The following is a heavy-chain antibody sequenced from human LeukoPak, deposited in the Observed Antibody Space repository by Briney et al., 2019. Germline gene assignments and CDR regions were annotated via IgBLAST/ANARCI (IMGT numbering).Heavy chain of an antibody. CDR3: ARDRGCGSSSCSFNGMDV. V-gene: IGHV3-21*01. CDR1: GFTFRSYS. D-gene: IGHD2-2*01. J-gene: IGHJ6*02. Sequence: PGGSLRLSCAASGFTFRSYSMNWVRQAPGKGLEWVSSISTSSSYIYYADSVKGRFTISRDNAKNSLYLQMNSLRAEDTAVYYCARDRGCGSSSCSFNGMDVWGQGTTVTVSS. CDR2: ISTSSSYI.